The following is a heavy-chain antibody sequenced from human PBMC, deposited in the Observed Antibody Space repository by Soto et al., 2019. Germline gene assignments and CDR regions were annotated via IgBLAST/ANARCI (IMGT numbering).Heavy chain of an antibody. Sequence: QVQLQESGPGLVKPSQTLSLTCTVSGGSISSGGYYWSWIRQYPGKGLEWIGYIYYSGSTYYNPSHKSRVTISLDTSKNPFSLKLSSVTAADTAVYYCARGRSITMVRGVTNWFDPWGQGTLVTVSS. CDR1: GGSISSGGYY. J-gene: IGHJ5*02. V-gene: IGHV4-31*03. CDR2: IYYSGST. D-gene: IGHD3-10*01. CDR3: ARGRSITMVRGVTNWFDP.